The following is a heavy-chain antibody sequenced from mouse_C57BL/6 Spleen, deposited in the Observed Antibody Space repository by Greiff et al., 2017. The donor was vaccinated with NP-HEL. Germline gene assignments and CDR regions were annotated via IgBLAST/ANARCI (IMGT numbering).Heavy chain of an antibody. V-gene: IGHV5-17*01. J-gene: IGHJ4*01. Sequence: EVKLMESGGGLVKPGGSLKLSCAASGFTFSDYGMHWVRQAPEKGLEWVAYISSGSSTIYYADTVKGRFTISRDNAKNTLFLQMTSLRSEDTAMYYCARDWDVSLYYAMDYWGQGTSVTVSS. CDR3: ARDWDVSLYYAMDY. CDR1: GFTFSDYG. D-gene: IGHD4-1*01. CDR2: ISSGSSTI.